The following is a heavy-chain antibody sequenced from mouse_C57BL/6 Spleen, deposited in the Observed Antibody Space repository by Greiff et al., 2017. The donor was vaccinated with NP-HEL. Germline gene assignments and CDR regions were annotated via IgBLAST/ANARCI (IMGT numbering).Heavy chain of an antibody. Sequence: QVQLQQPGAELVRPGSSVKLSCKASGYTFTSYWMHWVKQRPLQGLEWIGNIDPSDSETHYNQKFKDKATLTVDKSSSTAYMQLSSLTSEDSAVYYCASFYYGIDYWGQGTTLTVSS. V-gene: IGHV1-52*01. J-gene: IGHJ2*01. D-gene: IGHD1-1*01. CDR1: GYTFTSYW. CDR2: IDPSDSET. CDR3: ASFYYGIDY.